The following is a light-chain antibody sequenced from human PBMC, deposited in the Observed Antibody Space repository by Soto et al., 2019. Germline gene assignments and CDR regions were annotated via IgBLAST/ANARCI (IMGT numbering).Light chain of an antibody. CDR2: DVS. V-gene: IGLV2-11*01. CDR3: CSYAGSYTHV. Sequence: QSALTQPASVSGSPGQPITISCTGTSSDVGANNYVSWYQHHPGKAPKLMIYDVSKRPSGVPDRFSGSKSGNTASLTISGLQAEDEADYYCCSYAGSYTHVFGTGTKLTVL. J-gene: IGLJ1*01. CDR1: SSDVGANNY.